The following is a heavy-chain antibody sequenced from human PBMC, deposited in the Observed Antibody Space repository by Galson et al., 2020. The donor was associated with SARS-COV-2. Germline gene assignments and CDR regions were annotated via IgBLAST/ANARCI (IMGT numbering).Heavy chain of an antibody. V-gene: IGHV3-23*01. D-gene: IGHD2-15*01. Sequence: GGSLRLSCAASGFSFSSYAMTWVRQAPGKGLLEWVSGISGSGGSTYYADSVKGRFTVSRDNSKNTLYLHMNSLSVEDTALYYCAKDQGYPGHCSGGNCYSDYWGQGTLVTVSS. CDR2: ISGSGGST. J-gene: IGHJ4*02. CDR1: GFSFSSYA. CDR3: AKDQGYPGHCSGGNCYSDY.